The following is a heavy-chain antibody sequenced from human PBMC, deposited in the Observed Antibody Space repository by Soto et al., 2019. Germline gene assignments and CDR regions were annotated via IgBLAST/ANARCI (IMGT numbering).Heavy chain of an antibody. J-gene: IGHJ3*02. V-gene: IGHV4-39*01. CDR3: ARHRRDSSSLGAFDI. CDR1: GGSISSSSYY. Sequence: QLQLQESGPGLVKPSETLSLTCTVSGGSISSSSYYWGWIRQPPGKGLEWIGSIYYSGSTYYNPSLKSRVTISVDTSKNQVSLKLSSVAAADTAVYYCARHRRDSSSLGAFDIWGQGTMVTVSS. D-gene: IGHD6-13*01. CDR2: IYYSGST.